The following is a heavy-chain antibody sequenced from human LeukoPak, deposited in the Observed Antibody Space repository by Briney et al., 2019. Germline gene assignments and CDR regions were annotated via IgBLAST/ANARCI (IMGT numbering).Heavy chain of an antibody. D-gene: IGHD6-13*01. V-gene: IGHV3-33*01. Sequence: GGSLRLSCAVSGFTFSSYGMHWVRQAPGKGLEWVAVIWYDGSNKYYADSVKGRFTISRDNSKNTLYLQMNSLRAEDTAVYYCARDVGAAAGSMGYWGQGTLVTVSS. CDR1: GFTFSSYG. CDR3: ARDVGAAAGSMGY. J-gene: IGHJ4*02. CDR2: IWYDGSNK.